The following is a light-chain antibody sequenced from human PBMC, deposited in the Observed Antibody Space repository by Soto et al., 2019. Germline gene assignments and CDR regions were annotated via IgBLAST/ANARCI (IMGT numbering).Light chain of an antibody. Sequence: EIGLTQSPGTLSLSPGESVTLSCRASQSVSSNYLAWYQQKPAQAPGLLIYGASSRATGIPDRFTGSGSGTDFTLTISRLEPEDSAVYYCHQYASPPQTFGQGTKVEIK. J-gene: IGKJ1*01. CDR2: GAS. CDR1: QSVSSNY. CDR3: HQYASPPQT. V-gene: IGKV3-20*01.